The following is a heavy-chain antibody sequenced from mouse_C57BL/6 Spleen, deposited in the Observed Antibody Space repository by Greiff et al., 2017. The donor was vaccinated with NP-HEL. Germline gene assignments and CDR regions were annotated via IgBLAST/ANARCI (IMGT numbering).Heavy chain of an antibody. Sequence: VQLQQPGAELVRPGTSVKLSCKASGYTFTSYWMHWVKQRPGQGLEWIGVIDPSDSYTNYNQKFKGKATLTVDTSSSTAYMQLSSLTSEDSAVYYGAASATVVAPDRYFEVGGTGTTVTVSS. CDR1: GYTFTSYW. V-gene: IGHV1-59*01. D-gene: IGHD1-1*01. CDR3: AASATVVAPDRYFEV. J-gene: IGHJ1*03. CDR2: IDPSDSYT.